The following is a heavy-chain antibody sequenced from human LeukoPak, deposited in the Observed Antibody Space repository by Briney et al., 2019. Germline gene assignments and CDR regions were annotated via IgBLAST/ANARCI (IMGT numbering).Heavy chain of an antibody. D-gene: IGHD1-26*01. V-gene: IGHV3-53*01. Sequence: PGGSLRLSCAASDFTLSSNSMSGVPQAPGKGLEWVSVTYSSGSTHYADSVKGRFTISRDSSKNTLYLQMNSLRGEDTAVYYCATESYGGAWGQGTLVTVSS. CDR1: DFTLSSNS. CDR3: ATESYGGA. CDR2: TYSSGST. J-gene: IGHJ4*02.